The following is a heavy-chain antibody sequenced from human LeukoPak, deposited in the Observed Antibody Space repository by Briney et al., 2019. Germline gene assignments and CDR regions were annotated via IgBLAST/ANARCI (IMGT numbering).Heavy chain of an antibody. Sequence: PSETLSLTCTVSGGSISSSSYYWGWIRQPPGKGLEWIGSIYYSGSTYYNPSLKSRVTISVDTSKNQFSLKLSSVTAADTAVYYCARQPGGITMIVVAFGAFDIWGQGTMVTVSS. D-gene: IGHD3-22*01. V-gene: IGHV4-39*01. CDR1: GGSISSSSYY. CDR3: ARQPGGITMIVVAFGAFDI. J-gene: IGHJ3*02. CDR2: IYYSGST.